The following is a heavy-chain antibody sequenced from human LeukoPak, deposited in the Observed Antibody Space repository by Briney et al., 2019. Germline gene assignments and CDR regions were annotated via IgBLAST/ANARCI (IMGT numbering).Heavy chain of an antibody. D-gene: IGHD6-13*01. Sequence: GGSLRLSCAASGFTFSSFAMSWVRQAPGKGLEWVSTIRTSGGSTLYADSVQGRFTISRDNSKNTLNLQMNSLRAEDTAVYYCAKDMIAAADILYFQHWGQGTLVTVSS. J-gene: IGHJ1*01. CDR2: IRTSGGST. CDR1: GFTFSSFA. CDR3: AKDMIAAADILYFQH. V-gene: IGHV3-23*01.